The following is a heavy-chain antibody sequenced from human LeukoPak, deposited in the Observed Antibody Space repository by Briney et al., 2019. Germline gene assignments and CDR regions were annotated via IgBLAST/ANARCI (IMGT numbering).Heavy chain of an antibody. Sequence: GGSLRLSCAASGFTFSTFAMIWVRQPPGKGLEWVSSIFPSGGEIHYADSVRGRFTISRDNSKNTLYLQMNSLRGVDTAVYHCAGDSSGYPADYWGQGTLVTVSS. J-gene: IGHJ4*02. D-gene: IGHD3-22*01. V-gene: IGHV3-23*01. CDR1: GFTFSTFA. CDR3: AGDSSGYPADY. CDR2: IFPSGGEI.